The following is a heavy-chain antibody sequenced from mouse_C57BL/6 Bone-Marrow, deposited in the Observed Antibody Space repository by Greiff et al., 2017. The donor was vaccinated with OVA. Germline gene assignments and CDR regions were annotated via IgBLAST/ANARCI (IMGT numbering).Heavy chain of an antibody. Sequence: EVKVVESGGGLVQSGRSLRLSCATSGFTFSDFYMEWVRQAPGKGLEWIAASRNKANDYTTEYSASVKGRFIVSRDTSQSILYLQMNALRAEDTAIYYCARAYGSSYGYWYFDVWGTGTTVTVSS. CDR3: ARAYGSSYGYWYFDV. CDR2: SRNKANDYTT. V-gene: IGHV7-1*01. J-gene: IGHJ1*03. CDR1: GFTFSDFY. D-gene: IGHD1-1*01.